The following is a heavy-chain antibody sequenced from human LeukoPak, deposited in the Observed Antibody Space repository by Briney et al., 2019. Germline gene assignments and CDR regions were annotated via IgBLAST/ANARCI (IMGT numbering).Heavy chain of an antibody. D-gene: IGHD3-22*01. CDR2: IIPIFGTA. Sequence: SVKVSCKASGGTFSSYAISWVRQAPGQGLEWMGGIIPIFGTANYAQKFQGRVTITADESTSTAYMELSSLRSEDTAVYYCARVPSIVVINPHFDYWGQGTLVTVSS. CDR3: ARVPSIVVINPHFDY. V-gene: IGHV1-69*13. CDR1: GGTFSSYA. J-gene: IGHJ4*02.